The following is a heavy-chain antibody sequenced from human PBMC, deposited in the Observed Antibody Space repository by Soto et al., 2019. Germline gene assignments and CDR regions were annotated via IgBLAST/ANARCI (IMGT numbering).Heavy chain of an antibody. CDR2: TYYRSKWYN. CDR1: GDSVSSNSAA. V-gene: IGHV6-1*01. J-gene: IGHJ6*02. CDR3: ARGKLYCSSTSCYVTPYYYYYGMDV. Sequence: SQALSLTCAISGDSVSSNSAAWNWIRQSPSRGLEWLGRTYYRSKWYNDYAVSVKSRITINPDTSKNQFSLQLNSVTPEDTAVYYCARGKLYCSSTSCYVTPYYYYYGMDVWRQGTTVPVSS. D-gene: IGHD2-2*01.